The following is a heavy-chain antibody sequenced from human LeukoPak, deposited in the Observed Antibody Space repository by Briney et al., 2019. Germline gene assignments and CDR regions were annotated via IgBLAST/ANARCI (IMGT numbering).Heavy chain of an antibody. CDR2: IYGSETT. CDR1: GYSISRGYY. CDR3: ASRPGGSTWYGVFDF. V-gene: IGHV4-38-2*02. J-gene: IGHJ4*02. Sequence: SETLSLTCTVSGYSISRGYYWGWIRQPPGKGLEWIGYIYGSETTNYNPSLKSRVTMSVDSSKNQFSLNLSSVTAADTALYYCASRPGGSTWYGVFDFWSRGTLVTVSS. D-gene: IGHD6-13*01.